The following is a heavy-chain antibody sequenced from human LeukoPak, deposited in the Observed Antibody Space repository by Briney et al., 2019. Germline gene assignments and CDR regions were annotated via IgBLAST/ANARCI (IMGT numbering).Heavy chain of an antibody. CDR1: GFTVSSNY. Sequence: GGSLRLSCAASGFTVSSNYMSWVRQAPGKGLEWVSVIYSGGSTYYADSVKGRFTISRDNSKNTLYLQMNSLRAEDTAVYYCARPRGGYYDSSGLDAFDIWGQETMVTVSS. J-gene: IGHJ3*02. V-gene: IGHV3-66*02. CDR3: ARPRGGYYDSSGLDAFDI. D-gene: IGHD3-22*01. CDR2: IYSGGST.